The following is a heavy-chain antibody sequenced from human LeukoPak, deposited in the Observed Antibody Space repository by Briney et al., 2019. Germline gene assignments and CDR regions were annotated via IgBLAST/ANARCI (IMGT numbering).Heavy chain of an antibody. V-gene: IGHV3-23*01. D-gene: IGHD1-26*01. CDR3: AKEVVLGETNYYYYAMDV. Sequence: GGSPRPSCAVSGFNLRAYAMSWVPRAPGKGVKWGSAISGSGAQAHYAESVRGRFTTSRDNAQNTVHLQISSLRADDTAVYYCAKEVVLGETNYYYYAMDVWGHGTTVTVSS. CDR2: ISGSGAQA. CDR1: GFNLRAYA. J-gene: IGHJ6*02.